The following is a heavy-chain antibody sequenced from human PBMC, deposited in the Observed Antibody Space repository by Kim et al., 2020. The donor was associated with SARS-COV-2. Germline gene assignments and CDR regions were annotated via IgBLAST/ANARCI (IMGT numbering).Heavy chain of an antibody. V-gene: IGHV4-34*01. J-gene: IGHJ6*03. CDR3: ARCTRQWLSRHYYYYMDV. D-gene: IGHD6-19*01. Sequence: LQSRVTISVDSSKNQFSLKLSSVPAADTAVYYCARCTRQWLSRHYYYYMDVWGKGTTVTVSS.